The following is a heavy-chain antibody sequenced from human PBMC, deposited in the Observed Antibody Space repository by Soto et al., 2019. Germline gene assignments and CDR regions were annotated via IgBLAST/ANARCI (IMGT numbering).Heavy chain of an antibody. J-gene: IGHJ4*02. Sequence: SETLSLTCAVYGGSFSGYYWSWIRQPPGKGLEWIGEINHSGSTNYNPSLKSRVTISVDTSKNQFSLKLSSVTAADTAVYYCARVPSYYDYVWGSYRYSYYFDYWGQGTLVTVSS. CDR3: ARVPSYYDYVWGSYRYSYYFDY. CDR2: INHSGST. D-gene: IGHD3-16*02. CDR1: GGSFSGYY. V-gene: IGHV4-34*01.